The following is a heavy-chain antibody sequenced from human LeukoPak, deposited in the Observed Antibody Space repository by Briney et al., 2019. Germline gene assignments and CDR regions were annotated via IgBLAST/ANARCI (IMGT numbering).Heavy chain of an antibody. CDR1: GGSISSYY. CDR2: IYTSGST. Sequence: PSETLSLTCTVSGGSISSYYWSWIRQPAGKGLEWIGRIYTSGSTNCNPSLKSRVTMSVDTSKNQFSLKLSSVTAADTAVYYCARWFGELLPYYYYMDVWGKGTTVTVSS. V-gene: IGHV4-4*07. D-gene: IGHD3-10*01. J-gene: IGHJ6*03. CDR3: ARWFGELLPYYYYMDV.